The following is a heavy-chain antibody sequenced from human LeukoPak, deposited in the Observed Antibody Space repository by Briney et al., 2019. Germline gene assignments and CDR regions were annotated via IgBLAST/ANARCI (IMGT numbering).Heavy chain of an antibody. Sequence: SETLSLTCTVSGGSISSYYWSWIRQPPGKGLEWIGYIYYSGSTNYNPSLKSRVTISVDTSKNQFSLKLSSVTAADTAVYYCAGEDRALLWFGELLGGWFDPWGQGTLVTVSS. D-gene: IGHD3-10*01. CDR2: IYYSGST. CDR3: AGEDRALLWFGELLGGWFDP. J-gene: IGHJ5*02. V-gene: IGHV4-59*01. CDR1: GGSISSYY.